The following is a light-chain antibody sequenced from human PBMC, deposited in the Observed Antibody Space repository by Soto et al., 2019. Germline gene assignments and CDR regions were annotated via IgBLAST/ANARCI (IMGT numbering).Light chain of an antibody. CDR3: PQYGSGTWT. J-gene: IGKJ1*01. Sequence: EIVLTQSPGTLSLSPGESATLSCRASQSVTSNYLAWYQHKTGQAPGLLIYGASTRAAGIPDRFSGSGSGTDFTLTISRLEPEDFAIYYCPQYGSGTWTFGRGTKV. CDR1: QSVTSNY. CDR2: GAS. V-gene: IGKV3-20*01.